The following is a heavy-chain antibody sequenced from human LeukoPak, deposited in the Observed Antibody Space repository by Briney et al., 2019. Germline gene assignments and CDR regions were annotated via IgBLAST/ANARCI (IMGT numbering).Heavy chain of an antibody. D-gene: IGHD3-3*01. CDR3: ARLMFDFWSGYLWGAYFDY. CDR2: IYYSGST. V-gene: IGHV4-39*01. CDR1: GGSISSSSYY. J-gene: IGHJ4*02. Sequence: SETLSLTCTVSGGSISSSSYYWGWIRQPPGKGLEWIGSIYYSGSTYYNPSLKSRVTISVDTSKNQFSLKLSSVTAADTAVHYCARLMFDFWSGYLWGAYFDYWGQGTLVTVSS.